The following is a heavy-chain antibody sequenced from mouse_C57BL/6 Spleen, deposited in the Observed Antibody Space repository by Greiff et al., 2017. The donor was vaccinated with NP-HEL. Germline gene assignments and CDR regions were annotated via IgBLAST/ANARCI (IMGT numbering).Heavy chain of an antibody. CDR3: ARGGVTDWYFDV. D-gene: IGHD2-2*01. V-gene: IGHV1-52*01. CDR2: IDPSDSET. CDR1: GYTFTSYW. J-gene: IGHJ1*03. Sequence: VQLKQPGAELVRPGSSVKLSCKASGYTFTSYWMHWVKQRPIQGLEWIGNIDPSDSETHYNQKFKDKATLTVDKSFSTAYMQLSSLTSEDSAVYYCARGGVTDWYFDVWGTGTTVTVSS.